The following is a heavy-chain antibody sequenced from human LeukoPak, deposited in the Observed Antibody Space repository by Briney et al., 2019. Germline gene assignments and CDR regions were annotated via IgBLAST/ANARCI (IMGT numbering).Heavy chain of an antibody. V-gene: IGHV4-4*07. J-gene: IGHJ4*02. Sequence: SETLSLTCTVSGGSISSYFWSWIRQPAGKGLEWIGRIYTSGSTKYNPSLKSRVTMSVDTSKNQFSLKLSSVTAADTAMYYCARGYYDFWSAYPSPFDYWGQGTPVTVSS. CDR2: IYTSGST. D-gene: IGHD3-3*01. CDR1: GGSISSYF. CDR3: ARGYYDFWSAYPSPFDY.